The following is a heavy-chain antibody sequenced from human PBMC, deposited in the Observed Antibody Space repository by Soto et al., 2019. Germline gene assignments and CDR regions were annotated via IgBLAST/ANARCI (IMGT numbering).Heavy chain of an antibody. Sequence: QVQLVESGGGVVQPGRSLRLSCAASGFTFTTYGMNWVRQAPGKGLEWVAVISYDGSNKLYADSVRGRFAISRDNSKNKLYLQMGSLRPEDKAVYYCAKDRGYCRSPICFNIPALDYWGKGAPVTVSS. CDR1: GFTFTTYG. D-gene: IGHD2-2*01. CDR3: AKDRGYCRSPICFNIPALDY. V-gene: IGHV3-30*18. CDR2: ISYDGSNK. J-gene: IGHJ4*02.